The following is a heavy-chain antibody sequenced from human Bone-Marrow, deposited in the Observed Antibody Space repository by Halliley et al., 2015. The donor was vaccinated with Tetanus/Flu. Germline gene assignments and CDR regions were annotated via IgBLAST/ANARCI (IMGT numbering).Heavy chain of an antibody. V-gene: IGHV5-10-1*01. Sequence: QLVQSGAEVKKPGESLRISCRASGFNFPSYYISWVRQMPGKGLEWMGRIDPSDSYTNYNPSFQGHVTISSDKSSTTASLQWSSLGDSDTAMYYCATNRAGSVGSFFDVWGLGTMVTVSS. CDR1: GFNFPSYY. CDR3: ATNRAGSVGSFFDV. D-gene: IGHD6-19*01. CDR2: IDPSDSYT. J-gene: IGHJ3*01.